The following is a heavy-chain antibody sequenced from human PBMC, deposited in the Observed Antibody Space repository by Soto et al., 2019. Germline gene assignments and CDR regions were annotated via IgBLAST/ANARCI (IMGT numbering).Heavy chain of an antibody. Sequence: PSETLSLTCAVSGGSISSSNWWSWVRQPPGKGLEWIGEIYHSGSTYYNPSLKSRVTISEATSKNQFSLKLSSVTAADTAVYYCARHRYDFSLYWGQGTLVTVSS. V-gene: IGHV4-4*02. CDR2: IYHSGST. CDR3: ARHRYDFSLY. D-gene: IGHD3-3*01. J-gene: IGHJ4*02. CDR1: GGSISSSNW.